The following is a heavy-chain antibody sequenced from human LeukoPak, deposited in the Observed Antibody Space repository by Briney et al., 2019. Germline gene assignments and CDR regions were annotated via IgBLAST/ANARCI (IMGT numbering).Heavy chain of an antibody. Sequence: GGSLRLSCAASGFSFSSYAMHWVRQAPGKGLEWVAVVSSDGTNTYYAASVKGRFTISRDISKNTLYLQMNSLRAEDTAVYYCAREVSVVRGVNWGQGTLVTVSS. CDR1: GFSFSSYA. D-gene: IGHD3-10*01. CDR3: AREVSVVRGVN. CDR2: VSSDGTNT. V-gene: IGHV3-30-3*01. J-gene: IGHJ4*02.